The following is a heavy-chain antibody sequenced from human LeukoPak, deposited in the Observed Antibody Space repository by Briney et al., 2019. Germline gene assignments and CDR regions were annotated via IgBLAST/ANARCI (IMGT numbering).Heavy chain of an antibody. CDR3: ARGLHYGATPVY. J-gene: IGHJ4*02. D-gene: IGHD4-17*01. CDR2: MNPNSGNT. V-gene: IGHV1-8*01. CDR1: VYTFTSCD. Sequence: ASLKVSCKASVYTFTSCDINWVRQATGQGLEWMGWMNPNSGNTGYAQKFQGRVTMTRNISISTAYMELSSLRSEDTAVYYCARGLHYGATPVYWGQGTLVTVSS.